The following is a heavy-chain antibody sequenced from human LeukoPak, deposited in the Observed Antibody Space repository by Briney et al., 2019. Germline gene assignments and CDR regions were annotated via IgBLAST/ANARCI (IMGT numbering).Heavy chain of an antibody. CDR3: AKSPDSGDYLQGIHH. CDR1: GFTFSDYY. V-gene: IGHV3-11*01. Sequence: GGSLRLSCAAAGFTFSDYYMSWIRQAPGKGLEWVSYVSSSGSTIYYADSVKGRFTISRDNAKNSLYLQMNSLRAEDTAVYYCAKSPDSGDYLQGIHHWGQGTLVTVSS. CDR2: VSSSGSTI. D-gene: IGHD4-17*01. J-gene: IGHJ1*01.